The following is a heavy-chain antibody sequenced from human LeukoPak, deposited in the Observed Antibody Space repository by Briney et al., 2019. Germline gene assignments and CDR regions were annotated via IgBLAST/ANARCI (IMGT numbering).Heavy chain of an antibody. V-gene: IGHV3-21*01. Sequence: SGGSLRLSCAVSGFTFSSYTMNWVRQAPGKGLEWVSSITGSSTYIYYADSVKGRFTISRDNAKNSLYLQMNNLGAEDTAVYYCARDLTVTSTCWFDLWGQRTLVTVSS. CDR3: ARDLTVTSTCWFDL. CDR1: GFTFSSYT. J-gene: IGHJ5*02. D-gene: IGHD4-11*01. CDR2: ITGSSTYI.